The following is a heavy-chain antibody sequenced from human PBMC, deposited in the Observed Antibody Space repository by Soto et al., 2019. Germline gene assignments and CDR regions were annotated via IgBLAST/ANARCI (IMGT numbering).Heavy chain of an antibody. CDR2: VYYTGAT. D-gene: IGHD4-17*01. CDR1: SGPDRSHN. V-gene: IGHV4-59*08. Sequence: HVQLQQSGPRLLKPSENLSLTCTVSSGPDRSHNWGWIRQPPGRGLEWIGYVYYTGATAYNPSLRGRVTISADTSTNDISLTLNSVTAADTAVYYCVRQGIDYLHGLVDVWGQGTTVSVSS. J-gene: IGHJ6*02. CDR3: VRQGIDYLHGLVDV.